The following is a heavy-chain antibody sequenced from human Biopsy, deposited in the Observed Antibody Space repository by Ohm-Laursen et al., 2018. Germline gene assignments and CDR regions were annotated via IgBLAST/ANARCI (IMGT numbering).Heavy chain of an antibody. Sequence: ATVKVSCKASSYTFTDYNIHWMRQAPGQGLEWLGYINCKTGATNYAQKFQGTVTMTRDTSISTAYLALGSLRSADTAIYYCARDPLNGHKHFDYWGQGSLVTVSS. CDR2: INCKTGAT. D-gene: IGHD2-8*01. CDR1: SYTFTDYN. CDR3: ARDPLNGHKHFDY. V-gene: IGHV1-2*02. J-gene: IGHJ4*02.